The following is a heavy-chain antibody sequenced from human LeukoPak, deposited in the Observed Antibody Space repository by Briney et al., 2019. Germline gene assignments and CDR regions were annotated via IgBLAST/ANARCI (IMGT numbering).Heavy chain of an antibody. CDR2: IYYSGST. Sequence: KPSETLSLTCTVSGGSVSSGSYYWSWIRQPPGKGLEWIGYIYYSGSTNYNPSLKSRVTISVDTSENQFSLKLSSVTAADTAVYYCARGNYDSSGYYSEQLNYYFDYWGQGTLVTVSS. J-gene: IGHJ4*02. D-gene: IGHD3-22*01. CDR3: ARGNYDSSGYYSEQLNYYFDY. CDR1: GGSVSSGSYY. V-gene: IGHV4-61*01.